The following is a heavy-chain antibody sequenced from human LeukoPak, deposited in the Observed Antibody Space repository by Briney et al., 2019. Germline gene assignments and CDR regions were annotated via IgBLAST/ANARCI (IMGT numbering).Heavy chain of an antibody. Sequence: PSETLSLTCTVSGGSISSYYWSWIRQPPGKGLEWIGEIYHSGSTNYNPSLKSRVTMSVDKSKNQFSLKLSSVTAADTAVYYCAGNGYYSVDYWGQGTLVTVSS. CDR2: IYHSGST. CDR3: AGNGYYSVDY. CDR1: GGSISSYY. J-gene: IGHJ4*02. V-gene: IGHV4-59*04. D-gene: IGHD4-17*01.